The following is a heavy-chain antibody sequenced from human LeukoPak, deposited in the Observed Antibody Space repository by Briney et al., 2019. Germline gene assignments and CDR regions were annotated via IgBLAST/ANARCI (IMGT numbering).Heavy chain of an antibody. J-gene: IGHJ4*02. Sequence: PGGSLRLSCAASGFTFRNYAMSWVRQAPGKGLEWVSGVSGSGGSTYYADSVKGRFTISRDNSKNTLFLQMKSLRAEDTAVYYCAKAKIVVATTSSLDYWGQGTLVTVSS. D-gene: IGHD2-15*01. CDR1: GFTFRNYA. CDR3: AKAKIVVATTSSLDY. V-gene: IGHV3-23*01. CDR2: VSGSGGST.